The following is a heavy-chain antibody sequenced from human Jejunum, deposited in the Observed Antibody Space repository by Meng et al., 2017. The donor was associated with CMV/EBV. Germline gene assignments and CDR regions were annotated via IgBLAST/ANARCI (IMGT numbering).Heavy chain of an antibody. CDR2: IYSSGTT. J-gene: IGHJ4*02. CDR3: ARHEVVGTAIFDY. Sequence: QVQLQQPGPGLVKPPQTLSLTCPVHGGSISNYYWSWIRQPAGKGLEYIGRIYSSGTTKYNPSLNSRVTMSVDTSKNQFSLKVRSVTAADTAVYLCARHEVVGTAIFDYWGQGTLVTVSS. D-gene: IGHD6-19*01. V-gene: IGHV4-4*07. CDR1: GGSISNYY.